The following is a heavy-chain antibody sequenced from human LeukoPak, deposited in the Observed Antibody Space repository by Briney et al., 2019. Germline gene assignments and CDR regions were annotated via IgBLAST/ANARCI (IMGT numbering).Heavy chain of an antibody. Sequence: GASVKVSCXASGYTFTDYYMHWVRQAHGQGLEWMAWINPNSGGTNYAQKFQGRVTMTWDTSISIAYMDLSRLRSDDTAVYYCGRFYCSSTSCQYNWFDPWGQGTLVTVSS. CDR3: GRFYCSSTSCQYNWFDP. J-gene: IGHJ5*02. CDR1: GYTFTDYY. D-gene: IGHD2-2*01. V-gene: IGHV1-2*02. CDR2: INPNSGGT.